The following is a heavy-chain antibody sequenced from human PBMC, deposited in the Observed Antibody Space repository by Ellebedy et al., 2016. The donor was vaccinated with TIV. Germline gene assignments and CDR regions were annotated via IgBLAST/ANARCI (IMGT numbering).Heavy chain of an antibody. V-gene: IGHV3-66*01. J-gene: IGHJ4*02. Sequence: GESLKISCAASGITVSSNYMAWVRQAPGRGLEWVSIIYSGGGKYYADSVQGRFTISRDNSKNTLYLQMNSLRVEDTAVYYCASRPNGDFHFLDYWGQGTLVTVSS. CDR2: IYSGGGK. CDR1: GITVSSNY. CDR3: ASRPNGDFHFLDY. D-gene: IGHD4-17*01.